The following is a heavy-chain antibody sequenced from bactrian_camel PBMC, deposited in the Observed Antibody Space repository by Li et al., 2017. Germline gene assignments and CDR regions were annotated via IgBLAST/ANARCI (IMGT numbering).Heavy chain of an antibody. CDR3: AGRGMCFRATMTLSDFGY. CDR2: LYTGSDYT. Sequence: HVQLVESGGGSVQAGGSLRLSCVVSGYTSSMYCMGWFRQSPGKEREGVASLYTGSDYTYYADSVKGRFTISKDKAKNTLYLQMNSLKSEDTAMYYCAGRGMCFRATMTLSDFGYWGQGTQVTVS. J-gene: IGHJ6*01. D-gene: IGHD4*01. CDR1: GYTSSMYC. V-gene: IGHV3S1*01.